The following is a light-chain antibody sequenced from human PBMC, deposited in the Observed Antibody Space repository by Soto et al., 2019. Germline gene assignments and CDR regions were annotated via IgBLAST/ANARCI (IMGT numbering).Light chain of an antibody. CDR1: QSVSSY. CDR3: QQYKDWPTT. J-gene: IGKJ1*01. V-gene: IGKV3-15*01. CDR2: GAS. Sequence: EIVLTQSPATLSLSPGERATLSCRASQSVSSYLAWYQQKSGQAPRLLVYGASTRATGIPARFSGSGAGTDFTLTITSLQSEDFGVYFCQQYKDWPTTFGQGTKVEIK.